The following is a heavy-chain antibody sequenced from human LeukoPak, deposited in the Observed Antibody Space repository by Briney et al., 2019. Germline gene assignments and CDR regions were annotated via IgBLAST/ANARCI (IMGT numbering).Heavy chain of an antibody. CDR2: IYYSGST. Sequence: SETLSLTCTVSGGSISGYYWSWIRQPPGKGLEWIGYIYYSGSTNYNPSLKSRVTISVDTSKNQFSLKLSSVTAADTAVYYCARGCSAGTPHNWFDPWGQGTLVTISS. CDR3: ARGCSAGTPHNWFDP. V-gene: IGHV4-59*01. D-gene: IGHD6-13*01. CDR1: GGSISGYY. J-gene: IGHJ5*02.